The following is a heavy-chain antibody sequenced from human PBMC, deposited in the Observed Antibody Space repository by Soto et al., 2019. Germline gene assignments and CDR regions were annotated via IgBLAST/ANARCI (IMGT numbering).Heavy chain of an antibody. CDR1: GGSVNSYY. D-gene: IGHD6-13*01. CDR2: ISYSGSIT. Sequence: SETLSLTCTVSGGSVNSYYWIWVRQAPGKGLEWIGHISYSGSITSYNPSLRSRVTIFVDTSNNQISLKLSSMSAADTAVYYCVRMYYSSSWIRSYFDYWGQGTQVTVSS. CDR3: VRMYYSSSWIRSYFDY. J-gene: IGHJ4*02. V-gene: IGHV4-59*02.